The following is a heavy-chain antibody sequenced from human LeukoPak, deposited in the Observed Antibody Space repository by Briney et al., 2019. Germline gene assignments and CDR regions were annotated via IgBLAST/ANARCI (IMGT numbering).Heavy chain of an antibody. CDR2: ISSSSSYI. Sequence: GGSLRLSCAASGFTFSSYSMNWVRQAPGKGLEWVSSISSSSSYIYYADSVKGRFTISRDNAKNSLYLQMNSLRAEDTAVYYCATVRGSGRVAYFDYWGQGTLVTVSS. CDR3: ATVRGSGRVAYFDY. CDR1: GFTFSSYS. D-gene: IGHD3-10*01. V-gene: IGHV3-21*01. J-gene: IGHJ4*02.